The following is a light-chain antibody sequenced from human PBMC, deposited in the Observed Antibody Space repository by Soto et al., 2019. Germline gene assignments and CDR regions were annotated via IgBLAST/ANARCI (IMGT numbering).Light chain of an antibody. CDR3: QSYDSSLSGSV. J-gene: IGLJ3*02. Sequence: QSVLTQPPSVSGAPGQRVTISCTGSSSNIGAGYDVHWYQQLPGTAPKLLIYGNTNRPSGVPDRFSGSKSGTSASLAISRLQAEDEADYSCQSYDSSLSGSVFGGGTKVTVL. V-gene: IGLV1-40*01. CDR2: GNT. CDR1: SSNIGAGYD.